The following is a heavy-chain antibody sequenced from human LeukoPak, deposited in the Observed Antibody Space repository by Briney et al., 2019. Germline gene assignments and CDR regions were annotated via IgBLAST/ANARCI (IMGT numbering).Heavy chain of an antibody. J-gene: IGHJ4*02. CDR3: ARDLVDTVMSHLVLFDY. Sequence: SETLSLTCAVYGGSFTNYYWSWIRQSAGKGLEWIGRIYISGSTKYNPSLKSRVTISVDTSKNQFSLKLSSVTAADTAVYYCARDLVDTVMSHLVLFDYWGQGTLVTVSS. D-gene: IGHD5-18*01. CDR1: GGSFTNYY. V-gene: IGHV4-4*07. CDR2: IYISGST.